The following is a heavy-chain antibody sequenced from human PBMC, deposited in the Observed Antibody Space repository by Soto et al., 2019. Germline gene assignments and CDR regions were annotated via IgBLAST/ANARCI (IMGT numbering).Heavy chain of an antibody. V-gene: IGHV1-69*01. CDR3: ATNPGPYYYGSGTPGSGYFQH. J-gene: IGHJ1*01. D-gene: IGHD3-10*01. CDR1: GGTFSSYA. Sequence: QVQVVQSGAEAKKPGSSVKVSCKASGGTFSSYAISWVRQAPGQGLEWMGGFIPIFGTANYAQKFQGRVTIAADESTSTAYMELSSLRSADTAVYYCATNPGPYYYGSGTPGSGYFQHWGQGTLVTVSS. CDR2: FIPIFGTA.